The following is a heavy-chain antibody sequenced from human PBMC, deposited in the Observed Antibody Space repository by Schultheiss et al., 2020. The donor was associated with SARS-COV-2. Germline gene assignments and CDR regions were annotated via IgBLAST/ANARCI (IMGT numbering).Heavy chain of an antibody. CDR1: GFTFSSYA. V-gene: IGHV3-23*01. Sequence: GESLKISCAASGFTFSSYAMSWVRQAPGRGLEWVSTISGGGGSTYDADSVKGRFTISRDNFKNTLYLQMNSLRAEDTAVYYCAKAGHFAPPYDYWGQGTLVTVSS. CDR2: ISGGGGST. CDR3: AKAGHFAPPYDY. J-gene: IGHJ4*02. D-gene: IGHD1-14*01.